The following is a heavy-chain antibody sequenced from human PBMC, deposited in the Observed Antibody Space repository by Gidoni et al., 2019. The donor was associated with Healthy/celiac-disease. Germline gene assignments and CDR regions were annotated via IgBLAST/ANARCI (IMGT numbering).Heavy chain of an antibody. D-gene: IGHD4-17*01. Sequence: QLQLQESGPGLVKPSETLSLTCTVSGGSISSSSYYWGWIRQPPGKGLEWIGSIYYSGSTYYNPSLKSRVTISVDTSKNQFSLKLSSVTAADTAVYYCARDRLEYGDPLGFDYWGQGTLVTVSS. V-gene: IGHV4-39*07. CDR1: GGSISSSSYY. J-gene: IGHJ4*02. CDR3: ARDRLEYGDPLGFDY. CDR2: IYYSGST.